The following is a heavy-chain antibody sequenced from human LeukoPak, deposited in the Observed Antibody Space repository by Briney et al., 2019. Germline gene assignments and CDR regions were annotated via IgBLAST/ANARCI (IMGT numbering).Heavy chain of an antibody. CDR1: GGSISSSSYY. V-gene: IGHV4-39*07. CDR3: ARDLAAAGTMGWFDP. J-gene: IGHJ5*02. Sequence: SETLSLTCTVSGGSISSSSYYWGWIRQPPGKGLEWIGSIYYSGSTSYNPSLRSRVTISVDRSKNHFSLKLSSVTAADTAVYYCARDLAAAGTMGWFDPWGQGTLVTVSS. D-gene: IGHD6-13*01. CDR2: IYYSGST.